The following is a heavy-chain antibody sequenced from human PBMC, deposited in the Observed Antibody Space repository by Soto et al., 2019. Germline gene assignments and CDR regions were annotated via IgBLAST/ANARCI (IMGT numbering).Heavy chain of an antibody. CDR3: ALGRSVLEWLVWLDY. CDR1: GGTFSSYT. J-gene: IGHJ4*02. D-gene: IGHD3-3*01. Sequence: QVQLVQSGAEVKKPGSSVKVSCKASGGTFSSYTISWVRQAPGQGLEWMGRIIPILGIANYAQKFQGRVKITADKSTSTAYMELSSLRSEDTAVYYCALGRSVLEWLVWLDYWGQGTLVTVSS. V-gene: IGHV1-69*02. CDR2: IIPILGIA.